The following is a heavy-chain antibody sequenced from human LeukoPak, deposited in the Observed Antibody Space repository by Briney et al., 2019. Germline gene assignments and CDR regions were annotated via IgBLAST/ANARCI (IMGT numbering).Heavy chain of an antibody. Sequence: ASVKVSCKASGYTFTGYYIHWVRQAPGQGLEWMGWIKPNSGGTNYAQKFQSRVTMTRDTSISTACMELSRLKSDDTAVYYCARSSPLGYCTNGVCAQDYWGQGTLVTVSS. CDR2: IKPNSGGT. D-gene: IGHD2-8*01. V-gene: IGHV1-2*02. J-gene: IGHJ4*02. CDR3: ARSSPLGYCTNGVCAQDY. CDR1: GYTFTGYY.